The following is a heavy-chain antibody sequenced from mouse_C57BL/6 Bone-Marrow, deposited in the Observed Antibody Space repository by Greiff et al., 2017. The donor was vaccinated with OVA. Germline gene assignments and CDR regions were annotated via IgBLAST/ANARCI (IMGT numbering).Heavy chain of an antibody. CDR2: ISSGGSYT. CDR1: GFTFSSYG. D-gene: IGHD1-1*01. V-gene: IGHV5-6*01. Sequence: EVQRVESGGDLVKPGGSLKLSCAASGFTFSSYGMSWVRQTPDKRLEWVATISSGGSYTYYPDSVKGRFTISRDNAKNTLYLQMSSLKSEDTAMYYCARKGTTVGGYFDYWGQGTTLTVSS. CDR3: ARKGTTVGGYFDY. J-gene: IGHJ2*01.